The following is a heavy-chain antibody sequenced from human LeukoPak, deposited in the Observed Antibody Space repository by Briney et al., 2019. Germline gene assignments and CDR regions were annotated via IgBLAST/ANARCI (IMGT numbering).Heavy chain of an antibody. CDR2: IYHSGST. CDR1: GYSISSGYY. Sequence: SETLSLTCTVSGYSISSGYYWGWIRQPPGKGLEWIGSIYHSGSTYYNPSLKSRVTISVDTSKNQFFLKLSSVTAADTTVYYCARDRDTYYGFWSGYYKPGFDYWGQGTLVTVSS. CDR3: ARDRDTYYGFWSGYYKPGFDY. D-gene: IGHD3-3*01. V-gene: IGHV4-38-2*02. J-gene: IGHJ4*02.